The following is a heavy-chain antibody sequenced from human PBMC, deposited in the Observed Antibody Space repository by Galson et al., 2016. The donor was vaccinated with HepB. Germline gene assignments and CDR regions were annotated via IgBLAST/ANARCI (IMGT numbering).Heavy chain of an antibody. D-gene: IGHD2-2*01. V-gene: IGHV5-10-1*01. J-gene: IGHJ4*02. CDR2: IDPSDSYT. CDR3: ARRRKYCGTISCIGPLDH. Sequence: QSGAEVKKPGESLRISCKGSGYSFTSYWTSWVRQMPGKGLEWMGRIDPSDSYTSYSPSFQGHVTISADKSISTAYVQWSSLKASDTAIYYCARRRKYCGTISCIGPLDHWGQGTLVTVSS. CDR1: GYSFTSYW.